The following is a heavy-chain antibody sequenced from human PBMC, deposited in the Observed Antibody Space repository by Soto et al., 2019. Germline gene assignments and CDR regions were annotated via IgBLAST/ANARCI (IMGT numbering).Heavy chain of an antibody. CDR3: ARLGGYCSGTSCYGYYGMDV. J-gene: IGHJ6*02. CDR1: GGSISSGNYY. V-gene: IGHV4-39*01. D-gene: IGHD2-2*01. Sequence: SETLSLTCTVSGGSISSGNYYWSWIRQPPGKGLEWIGFISYSGSTYYSLSLKSRVTISVDTSNNQFSLKVSSVTAADTAVYYCARLGGYCSGTSCYGYYGMDVWGQGTTVTVSS. CDR2: ISYSGST.